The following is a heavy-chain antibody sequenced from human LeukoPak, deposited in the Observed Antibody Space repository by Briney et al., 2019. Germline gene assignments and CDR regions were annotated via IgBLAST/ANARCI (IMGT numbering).Heavy chain of an antibody. CDR2: IVPIFGTA. CDR1: GGTFSSYA. J-gene: IGHJ5*02. Sequence: ASVKVSCKASGGTFSSYAISWVRQAPGQGLEWMGGIVPIFGTANYAQKFQGRVTITADESTSTAYMELSSLRSEDTAVYYCARFRTGVSSGYPSDRQFDPWGQGTLVTVSS. V-gene: IGHV1-69*01. D-gene: IGHD3-22*01. CDR3: ARFRTGVSSGYPSDRQFDP.